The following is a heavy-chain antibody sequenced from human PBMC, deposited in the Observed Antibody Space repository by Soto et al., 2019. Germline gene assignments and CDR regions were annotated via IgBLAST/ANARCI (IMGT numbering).Heavy chain of an antibody. CDR2: ISSSSSYI. CDR1: GFTFSSYS. CDR3: ARSGFYELRDMTVAGTRGYNWFDP. V-gene: IGHV3-21*01. D-gene: IGHD6-19*01. Sequence: PGGSLRLSCAASGFTFSSYSMNWVRQAPGKGLEWVSSISSSSSYIYYAGSVKGRFTISRDNAKNSLYLQMNSLRAEDTAVYYCARSGFYELRDMTVAGTRGYNWFDPWGQGTLVTVSS. J-gene: IGHJ5*02.